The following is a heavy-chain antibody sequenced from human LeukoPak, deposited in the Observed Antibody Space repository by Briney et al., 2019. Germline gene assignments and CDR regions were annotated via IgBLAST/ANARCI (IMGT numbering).Heavy chain of an antibody. CDR2: IYSDGNT. D-gene: IGHD2/OR15-2a*01. J-gene: IGHJ4*02. V-gene: IGHV3-53*05. CDR3: ASRMTF. Sequence: GGSLRLSCAASGVTVSSDYMSWVRQAPGKGLEWVSVIYSDGNTYYADSVKGRFTISRDNSKNTLFLQMDSLNTEDTARYYCASRMTFGGQGTLVTVSS. CDR1: GVTVSSDY.